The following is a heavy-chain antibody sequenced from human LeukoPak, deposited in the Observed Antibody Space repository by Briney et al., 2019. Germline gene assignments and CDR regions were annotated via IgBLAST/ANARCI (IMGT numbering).Heavy chain of an antibody. CDR3: ATTNFSSSRYYYYYYYMDV. CDR2: INHSGST. V-gene: IGHV4-34*01. CDR1: GGSFSGYY. D-gene: IGHD6-13*01. J-gene: IGHJ6*03. Sequence: SETLSLTCAVYGGSFSGYYWSWIRQPPGKGLEWIGEINHSGSTNYNPSLKSRVTISVDTSKNQFSLKLSSVTAADTAVYYCATTNFSSSRYYYYYYYMDVWGKGTTVTVSS.